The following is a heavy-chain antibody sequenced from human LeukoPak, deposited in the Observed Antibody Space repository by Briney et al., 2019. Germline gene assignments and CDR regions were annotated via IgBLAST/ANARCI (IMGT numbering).Heavy chain of an antibody. CDR3: ARFMYDDDSSHTDY. CDR1: GYTFTGYY. D-gene: IGHD3-22*01. Sequence: ASVKVSCKASGYTFTGYYMHWVRPAPGQGLGWMGWINPNSGGTNYAQKFQGRVTMTRDTSISTAYMELSRLRSDDTAVYYCARFMYDDDSSHTDYWGQGTLVTVSS. CDR2: INPNSGGT. J-gene: IGHJ4*02. V-gene: IGHV1-2*02.